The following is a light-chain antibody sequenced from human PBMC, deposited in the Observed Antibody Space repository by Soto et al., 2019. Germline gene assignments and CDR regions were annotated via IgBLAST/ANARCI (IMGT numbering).Light chain of an antibody. CDR2: RAS. CDR1: QSVNTL. CDR3: QQYNQWPIT. V-gene: IGKV3-15*01. J-gene: IGKJ5*01. Sequence: EVVLTQSPATLSVSPGERAMVSCWACQSVNTLLAWYQQRPGQSPRLLIYRASTRATDTPARFSGSGSGTEFALTISSLQSEDFAVYYCQQYNQWPITFGQGTRLEIK.